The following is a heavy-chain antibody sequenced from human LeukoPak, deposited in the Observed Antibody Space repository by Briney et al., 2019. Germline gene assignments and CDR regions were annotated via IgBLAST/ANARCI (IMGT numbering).Heavy chain of an antibody. V-gene: IGHV3-30-3*02. CDR2: ISYDGSNK. D-gene: IGHD3-3*01. J-gene: IGHJ4*02. Sequence: GGSLRLSCAASGFTFSSYAMHWVRQAPGKGLEWVAVISYDGSNKYYADSVKGRFTISRDNSKNTLYLQMNSLRAEDTAVYYCAKSLYDFWSGYYWGLDYWGQGTLVTVSS. CDR1: GFTFSSYA. CDR3: AKSLYDFWSGYYWGLDY.